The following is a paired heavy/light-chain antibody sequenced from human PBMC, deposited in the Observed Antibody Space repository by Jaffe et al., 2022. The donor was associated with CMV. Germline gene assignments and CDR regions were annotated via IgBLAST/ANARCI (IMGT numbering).Light chain of an antibody. CDR1: RSNIGADYD. Sequence: QSVLTQPPSVSGAPGQGVTISCTGGRSNIGADYDVHWYQQVPGDAPKLLIYGNTNRPSGVSDRFSASKSGTSASLAITGLLPEDEADYYCQSFDSNLSGSVFGGGTKLTVL. J-gene: IGLJ3*02. CDR2: GNT. V-gene: IGLV1-40*01. CDR3: QSFDSNLSGSV.
Heavy chain of an antibody. V-gene: IGHV3-48*02. CDR3: VRETIGTNGYDV. J-gene: IGHJ3*01. D-gene: IGHD3-9*01. Sequence: EVQLVESGGGLIQSGGSLRLSCVASGFTFSNYAMNWVRQAPGRGPEWVSYIGSGSLASHYAGSLGGRFTISRDNAKNSLYLQMNNVRDDDTGLYYCVRETIGTNGYDVWGRGTMVTVSS. CDR1: GFTFSNYA. CDR2: IGSGSLAS.